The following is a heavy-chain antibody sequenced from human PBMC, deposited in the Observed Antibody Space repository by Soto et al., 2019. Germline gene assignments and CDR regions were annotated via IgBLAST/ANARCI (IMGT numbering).Heavy chain of an antibody. Sequence: PSETLSLTCTVSGGSISSYYWSWIRQPPGKGLEWIGYIYYSGSTNYNPSLKSRVTISVDTSKNQFSLKLSSVTAADTAVDYCARVGAHYYDDPRSWFDPWGQGTLVTVSS. J-gene: IGHJ5*02. D-gene: IGHD3-22*01. V-gene: IGHV4-59*01. CDR1: GGSISSYY. CDR2: IYYSGST. CDR3: ARVGAHYYDDPRSWFDP.